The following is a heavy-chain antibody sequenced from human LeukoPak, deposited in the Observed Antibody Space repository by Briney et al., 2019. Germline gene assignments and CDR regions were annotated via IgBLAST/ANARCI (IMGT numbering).Heavy chain of an antibody. V-gene: IGHV3-7*03. CDR1: GFTFSSYW. D-gene: IGHD3-16*01. Sequence: PGGSLRLSCAASGFTFSSYWMNWARQAPGEGLEWVASINHNGNVNYYVDSVKGQFTISRDNAKNSLYLQMSNLRAEDTAVYFCARGGGLDVWGQGATVTVSS. CDR3: ARGGGLDV. CDR2: INHNGNVN. J-gene: IGHJ6*02.